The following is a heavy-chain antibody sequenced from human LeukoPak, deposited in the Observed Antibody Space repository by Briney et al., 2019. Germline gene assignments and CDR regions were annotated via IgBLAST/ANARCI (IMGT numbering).Heavy chain of an antibody. CDR2: IYYSGST. CDR3: ARVDRSAWETYYDSQYYFEY. V-gene: IGHV4-61*05. CDR1: GGSISSNSYY. D-gene: IGHD3-3*01. Sequence: SETLSLTCTVSGGSISSNSYYWGWIRQPPGKGLEWIGYIYYSGSTNYNLSLKSRVTISVDTSKNQFSLKLSSVTAADTAVYYCARVDRSAWETYYDSQYYFEYWGQGTLVTVSS. J-gene: IGHJ4*02.